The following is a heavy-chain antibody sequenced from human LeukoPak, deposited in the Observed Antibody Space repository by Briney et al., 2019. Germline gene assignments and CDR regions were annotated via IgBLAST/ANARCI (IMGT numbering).Heavy chain of an antibody. Sequence: WASVNVSCKASGYTFTSYYMHWVRQAPGQGLEWMGIINPSGGSTSYAQKFQGRVTMTRDMSTSTVYMELSSLRSEDTAVYYCAREREGSGYGIAAAGTFDYWGQGTLVTVSS. V-gene: IGHV1-46*01. D-gene: IGHD6-13*01. CDR3: AREREGSGYGIAAAGTFDY. CDR2: INPSGGST. J-gene: IGHJ4*02. CDR1: GYTFTSYY.